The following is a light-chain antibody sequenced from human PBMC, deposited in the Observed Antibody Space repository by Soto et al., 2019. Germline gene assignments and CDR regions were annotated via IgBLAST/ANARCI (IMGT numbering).Light chain of an antibody. J-gene: IGKJ4*01. CDR3: QQSYRTPLT. V-gene: IGKV1-39*01. CDR1: QRISSY. CDR2: AAS. Sequence: DIQMTQTPSSLSASVGDRVTITCRASQRISSYLNWYQQKPGKAPKLLIYAASSLQSGVPSRFSGSGSGTDFTLTISSLQPEDFATYYCQQSYRTPLTFGGGTKVEIK.